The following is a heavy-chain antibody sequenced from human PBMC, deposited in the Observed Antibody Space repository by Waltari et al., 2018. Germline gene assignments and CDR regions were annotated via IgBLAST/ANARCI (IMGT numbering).Heavy chain of an antibody. CDR1: GFTFSSYA. CDR3: AKDYPGAGNVY. CDR2: ISGSGGST. D-gene: IGHD7-27*01. J-gene: IGHJ4*02. Sequence: EVQLLESGGGLVQPGGSLRLSCAASGFTFSSYAMRCVRQAPGKGVEGVEAISGSGGSTYYADAGKGRFTNSRDNSKNTLDLQMNSLRAEDTAVYYCAKDYPGAGNVYWGQGTLVIVSS. V-gene: IGHV3-23*01.